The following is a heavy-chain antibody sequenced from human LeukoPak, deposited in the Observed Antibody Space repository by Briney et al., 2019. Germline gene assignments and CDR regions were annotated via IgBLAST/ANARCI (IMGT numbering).Heavy chain of an antibody. V-gene: IGHV1-2*06. Sequence: ASVKVSCKASGYNFIANSIHWVRQAPGQGLEWMGRINPNSGGTNYAQKFQGRVTMTRDTSISTAYMELSRLRSDDTAVYYCARGYCSGGSCYSVENWFDPWGQGTLVTVSS. CDR3: ARGYCSGGSCYSVENWFDP. J-gene: IGHJ5*02. CDR1: GYNFIANS. D-gene: IGHD2-15*01. CDR2: INPNSGGT.